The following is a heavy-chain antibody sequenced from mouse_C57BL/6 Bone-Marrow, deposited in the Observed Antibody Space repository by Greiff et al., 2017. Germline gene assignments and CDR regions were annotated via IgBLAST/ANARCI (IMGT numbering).Heavy chain of an antibody. V-gene: IGHV3-6*01. J-gene: IGHJ2*01. CDR3: ARGNYGSSSFDY. CDR2: ISYDGSN. Sequence: DVKLVESGPGLVKPSQSLSLTCSVTGYSITSGYYWNWIRQFPGNKLEWMGYISYDGSNNYNPSLKNRISITRDTSKNQFFLKLNSVTTEDTATYYCARGNYGSSSFDYWGQGTTLTVSS. CDR1: GYSITSGYY. D-gene: IGHD1-1*01.